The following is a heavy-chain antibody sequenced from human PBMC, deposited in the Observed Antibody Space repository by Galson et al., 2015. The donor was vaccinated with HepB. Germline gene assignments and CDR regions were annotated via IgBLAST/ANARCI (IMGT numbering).Heavy chain of an antibody. CDR3: VKNGYVVATTFAY. Sequence: SLRLSCAASGFTFSRFAMNWVRQAPGKGPEWVSYISISSTTIYYADSVKGRFTISRDNAKNLVFLQMNSLRDEDTALYYCVKNGYVVATTFAYWGQGALVTVSS. J-gene: IGHJ4*02. V-gene: IGHV3-48*02. CDR2: ISISSTTI. CDR1: GFTFSRFA. D-gene: IGHD5-12*01.